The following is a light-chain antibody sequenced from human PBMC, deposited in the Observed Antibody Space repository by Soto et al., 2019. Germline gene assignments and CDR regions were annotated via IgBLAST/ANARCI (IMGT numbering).Light chain of an antibody. J-gene: IGKJ4*01. CDR2: AAS. CDR3: QQSYSTPLT. Sequence: DIQMTQSPSSLSASVGDRVTITCRASQSISSYLNWYQQTPGKAPKLLIYAASSLQSGVPSRFSGSGSGTDFTLTISSLQPEDFATYDCQQSYSTPLTFGGGTKVDIK. V-gene: IGKV1-39*01. CDR1: QSISSY.